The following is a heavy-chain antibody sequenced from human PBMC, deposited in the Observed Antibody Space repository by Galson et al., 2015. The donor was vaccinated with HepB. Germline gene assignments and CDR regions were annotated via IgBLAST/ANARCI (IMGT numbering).Heavy chain of an antibody. CDR1: EFTFDDYA. D-gene: IGHD2-2*01. CDR3: TRGYCTSTSCSFGYYGLDV. CDR2: IRSKAYGGTT. V-gene: IGHV3-49*03. J-gene: IGHJ6*02. Sequence: SLRLSCAASEFTFDDYAMNWFRQAPGKGLEWVGFIRSKAYGGTTEYAASVKGRFTISRDDSKSIAYLQMNSLKTEDTAVYYCTRGYCTSTSCSFGYYGLDVWGQGTTVTVSS.